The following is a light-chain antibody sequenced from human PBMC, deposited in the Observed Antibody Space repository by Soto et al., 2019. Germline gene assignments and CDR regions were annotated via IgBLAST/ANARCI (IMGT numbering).Light chain of an antibody. Sequence: QSALSQPAFVSGSPGQSITISCAGTSSDVGGYNYVSWYQQHPGKAPKLMISEVSNRPSGVSNRFSGSKSGNTASLTISGLQAEDEADYYWSSYTGTSTLVFGGGTQLTVL. CDR2: EVS. V-gene: IGLV2-14*01. J-gene: IGLJ3*02. CDR3: SSYTGTSTLV. CDR1: SSDVGGYNY.